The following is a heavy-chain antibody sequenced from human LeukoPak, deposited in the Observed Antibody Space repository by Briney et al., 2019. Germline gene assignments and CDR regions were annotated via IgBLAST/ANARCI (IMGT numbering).Heavy chain of an antibody. CDR2: IYYSGST. Sequence: SETLSLTCRVSGGSISSNSWSWVRQPPGKGLEWVGFIYYSGSTNYNPSIKRRVTISVNTYKNQSSLKLSSVPAADTAVYYCARVGRSSGWYVFDYWGQGTLVTVSS. V-gene: IGHV4-59*01. J-gene: IGHJ4*02. D-gene: IGHD6-19*01. CDR3: ARVGRSSGWYVFDY. CDR1: GGSISSNS.